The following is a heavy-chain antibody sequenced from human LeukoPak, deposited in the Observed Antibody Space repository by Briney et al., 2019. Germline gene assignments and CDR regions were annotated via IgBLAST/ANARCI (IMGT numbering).Heavy chain of an antibody. D-gene: IGHD6-13*01. CDR2: IRYDGSNK. CDR3: AKPAAADPDY. CDR1: GFTFSSYG. Sequence: GGSLRLSCAASGFTFSSYGMHWVRQAPGKGLEWVAFIRYDGSNKYYADSVKGRFTISRDNSKNTLYLQMNSLRAEDTAVYYRAKPAAADPDYWGQGTLVPVSS. J-gene: IGHJ4*02. V-gene: IGHV3-30*02.